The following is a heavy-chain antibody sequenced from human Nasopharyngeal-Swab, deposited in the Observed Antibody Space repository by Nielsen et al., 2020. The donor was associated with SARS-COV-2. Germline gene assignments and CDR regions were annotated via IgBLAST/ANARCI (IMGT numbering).Heavy chain of an antibody. CDR3: AREDASPTAFFDS. V-gene: IGHV4-39*07. J-gene: IGHJ4*02. D-gene: IGHD6-6*01. CDR2: IYYSGST. Sequence: WIRQPPGKGLEWIGSIYYSGSTYYNPSLKSRLTISVDTSKNQFSLRLISVTAADTAVYYCAREDASPTAFFDSWGQGMLVTVSS.